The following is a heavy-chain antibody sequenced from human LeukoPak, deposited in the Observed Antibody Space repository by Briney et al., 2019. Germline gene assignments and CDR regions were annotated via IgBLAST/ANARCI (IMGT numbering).Heavy chain of an antibody. D-gene: IGHD2-15*01. V-gene: IGHV4-34*01. CDR2: INHSGST. Sequence: PSETLSLTCAVYGGSFSGYHWSWIRQPPGKGLEWIGEINHSGSTNYNPSLKSRVTISVDTSKNQFSLKLSSVTAADTAVYYCARGQGYCSGGSCYSSPNYYYYYMDVWGKGTTVTVSS. CDR3: ARGQGYCSGGSCYSSPNYYYYYMDV. J-gene: IGHJ6*03. CDR1: GGSFSGYH.